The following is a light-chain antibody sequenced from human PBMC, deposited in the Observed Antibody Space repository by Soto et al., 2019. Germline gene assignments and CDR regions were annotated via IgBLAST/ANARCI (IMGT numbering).Light chain of an antibody. J-gene: IGKJ1*01. V-gene: IGKV1-5*01. CDR1: QSISSW. Sequence: DIPMSQSSSTLSASVGDRVILTCRASQSISSWLAWYQQKPGKAPKLLIYDASSLESGVPSRFSGSGSGTEFTLTISSLQPDDFATYYCQHYNSYSEAFGQGTKVDIK. CDR3: QHYNSYSEA. CDR2: DAS.